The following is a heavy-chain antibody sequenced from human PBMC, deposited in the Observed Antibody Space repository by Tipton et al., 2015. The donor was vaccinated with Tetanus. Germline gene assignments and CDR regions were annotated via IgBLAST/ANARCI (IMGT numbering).Heavy chain of an antibody. CDR3: ARQADNWFDP. Sequence: TLSLTCSVSGGSISTPDLYWAWLRQPPGKGLEWIGQIYYNGNTYYLSSLRSRVTISADTSNNQFSLSLRSVTAADTAVYYCARQADNWFDPWGQGTLVTVSS. V-gene: IGHV4-39*01. J-gene: IGHJ5*02. CDR1: GGSISTPDLY. D-gene: IGHD6-25*01. CDR2: IYYNGNT.